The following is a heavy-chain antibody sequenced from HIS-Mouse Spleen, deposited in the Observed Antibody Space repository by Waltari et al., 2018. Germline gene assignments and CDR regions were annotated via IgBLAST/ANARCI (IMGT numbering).Heavy chain of an antibody. CDR2: IKSKTDGGTT. Sequence: EVQLVESGGGLVKPGGSLRLSLAASGFTFINAWMSWIRQAPGKGLEWVGRIKSKTDGGTTDYAAPVKGRFTISRDDSKNTLYLQMNSLKTEDTAVYYCTTDPNSGYPDYWGQGTLVTVSS. CDR1: GFTFINAW. V-gene: IGHV3-15*01. CDR3: TTDPNSGYPDY. D-gene: IGHD5-12*01. J-gene: IGHJ4*02.